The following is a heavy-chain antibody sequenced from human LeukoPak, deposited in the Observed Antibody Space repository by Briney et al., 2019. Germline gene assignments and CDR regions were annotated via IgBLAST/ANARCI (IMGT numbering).Heavy chain of an antibody. CDR3: ARHPNYMDV. CDR2: IYYSGST. V-gene: IGHV4-59*08. CDR1: GGSISSYY. J-gene: IGHJ6*03. Sequence: SETLSLTCTVSGGSISSYYWSWIRQPPGKGLEWIGYIYYSGSTNYNPSLKSRVTISVDTSKNQFSLKLSSVTAADTAVYYCARHPNYMDVWGKGTTVTVSS.